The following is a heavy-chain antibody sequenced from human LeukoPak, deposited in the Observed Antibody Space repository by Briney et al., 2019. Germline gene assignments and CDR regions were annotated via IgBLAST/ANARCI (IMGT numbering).Heavy chain of an antibody. V-gene: IGHV3-23*01. CDR3: AKDVDGVEFDY. D-gene: IGHD4-17*01. CDR1: GFTFSSYA. J-gene: IGHJ4*02. CDR2: ISGSGGGGST. Sequence: GGSLRLSCAASGFTFSSYAVSWVRQAPGKGLEWVSNISGSGGGGSTYYADSVKGRFTISRDNSKNTLYLQMNSLRAEDTAVYYCAKDVDGVEFDYWGQGTLVTVSS.